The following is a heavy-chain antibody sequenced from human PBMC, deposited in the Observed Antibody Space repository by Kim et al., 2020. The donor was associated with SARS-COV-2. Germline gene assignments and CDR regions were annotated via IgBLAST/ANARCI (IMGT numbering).Heavy chain of an antibody. D-gene: IGHD2-15*01. CDR1: GFTFSNYN. CDR3: ATVLSKDSNY. Sequence: GGSLRLSCSASGFTFSNYNMNWVRQAPGKGLEWVSFISSSSRTIYYADSVKGRFTISRDNAENSLFLQMNGLRAEDMALYYCATVLSKDSNYWGQGTLVIVSS. V-gene: IGHV3-48*01. CDR2: ISSSSRTI. J-gene: IGHJ4*02.